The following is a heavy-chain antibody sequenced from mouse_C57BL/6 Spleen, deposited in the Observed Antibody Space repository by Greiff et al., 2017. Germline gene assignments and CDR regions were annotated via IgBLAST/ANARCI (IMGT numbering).Heavy chain of an antibody. V-gene: IGHV1-54*01. CDR3: ARSVGPLEY. Sequence: QVQLQQSGAELVRPGTSVKVSCKASGYAFTNYLIEWVKQRPGQGLEWIGVINPGSGGTNYNEKFKGKATLTADKSSSTAYMQLSSLTSEDSAVYSCARSVGPLEYWGEGATLTLSS. D-gene: IGHD1-1*01. J-gene: IGHJ2*01. CDR1: GYAFTNYL. CDR2: INPGSGGT.